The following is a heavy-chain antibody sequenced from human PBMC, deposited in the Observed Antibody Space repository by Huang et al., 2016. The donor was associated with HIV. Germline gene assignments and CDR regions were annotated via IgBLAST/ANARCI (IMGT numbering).Heavy chain of an antibody. CDR3: ARAGSGWALDAFDI. D-gene: IGHD6-19*01. J-gene: IGHJ3*02. V-gene: IGHV1-8*03. CDR1: GYSFTDYE. Sequence: QVQLVQSGAEVKKPGASVKVSCKGSGYSFTDYEINWVRQATGKGLEWMGWMNPVNGDTGYAQKFQGRVTFSRNTSVNTAYMELSSLRSDDTAVYYCARAGSGWALDAFDIWGQGTVVIVSS. CDR2: MNPVNGDT.